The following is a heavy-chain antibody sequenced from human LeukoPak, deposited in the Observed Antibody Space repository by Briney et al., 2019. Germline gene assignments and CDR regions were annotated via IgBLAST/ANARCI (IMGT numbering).Heavy chain of an antibody. V-gene: IGHV4-61*01. CDR3: ARGHFDWLLPIDY. CDR2: IYYSGST. D-gene: IGHD3-9*01. CDR1: GGSVSSGSYY. J-gene: IGHJ4*02. Sequence: SETLSLTCTVSGGSVSSGSYYWSWIRQPPGTGLEWIGYIYYSGSTNYNPSLKSRVTISVDTSKNQFSLKLSSVTAADTAVYYCARGHFDWLLPIDYWGQGTLVTVSS.